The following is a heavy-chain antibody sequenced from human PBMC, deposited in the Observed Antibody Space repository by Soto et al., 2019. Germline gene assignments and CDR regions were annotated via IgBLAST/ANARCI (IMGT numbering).Heavy chain of an antibody. Sequence: QVQLVESGGGMVQPGRSLRLSCAASGFIFSNYAMHWVRQAPGKGLDWVGLISADGSSQHYADSVRGRFIISRDNFRSTVSLQMDRLRAEDTAVYYCARPVVAGTPDYWGQGTLVSVSS. V-gene: IGHV3-30-3*01. J-gene: IGHJ4*02. CDR1: GFIFSNYA. CDR3: ARPVVAGTPDY. D-gene: IGHD2-15*01. CDR2: ISADGSSQ.